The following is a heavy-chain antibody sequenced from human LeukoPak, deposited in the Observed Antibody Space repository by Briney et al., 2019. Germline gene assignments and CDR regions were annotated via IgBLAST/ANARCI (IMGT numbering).Heavy chain of an antibody. CDR2: ISGSGGST. Sequence: GGSLRLSCAASGFTFSSYAMSWVRQAPGKGLEWVSAISGSGGSTYYADSVKGRFTISRDNSENTLYLQMNSLRAEDTAVYYCAKDEDIVVVPAANPWFDPWGQGTLVTVSS. V-gene: IGHV3-23*01. J-gene: IGHJ5*02. CDR3: AKDEDIVVVPAANPWFDP. D-gene: IGHD2-2*01. CDR1: GFTFSSYA.